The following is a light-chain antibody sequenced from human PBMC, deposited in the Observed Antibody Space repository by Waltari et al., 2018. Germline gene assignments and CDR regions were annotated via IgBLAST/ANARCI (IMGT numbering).Light chain of an antibody. CDR3: QSYDSSLRGPVV. Sequence: QSVLTQPPSVSGAPGQRVTNSCTGSSSNIGSGYDVPRYQQLPGTAPKLLIYDNNNRPSGVPDRFSGSKSGTSASLAITGLQAEDEADYHCQSYDSSLRGPVVFGGGTKLTVL. J-gene: IGLJ2*01. CDR1: SSNIGSGYD. CDR2: DNN. V-gene: IGLV1-40*01.